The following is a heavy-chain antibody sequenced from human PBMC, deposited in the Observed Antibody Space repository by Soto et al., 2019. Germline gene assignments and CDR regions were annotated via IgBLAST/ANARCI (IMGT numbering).Heavy chain of an antibody. J-gene: IGHJ4*02. CDR3: AKAGELVFGVVSYCDY. CDR1: GFTFDDYA. CDR2: ISWNSGSI. Sequence: EVQLVESGGGLVQPGRSLRLSCAASGFTFDDYAMHWVRQAPGKGLEWVSGISWNSGSIGYADSVKGRFTISRDNAKNSMYLEMNSLRAEDTALYYCAKAGELVFGVVSYCDYWGQGTLVTVSS. V-gene: IGHV3-9*01. D-gene: IGHD3-3*01.